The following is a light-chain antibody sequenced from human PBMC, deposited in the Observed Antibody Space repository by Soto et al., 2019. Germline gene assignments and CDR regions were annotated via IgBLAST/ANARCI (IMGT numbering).Light chain of an antibody. CDR2: AST. CDR3: QQTYSAPIT. CDR1: QIISSY. Sequence: DIQMTQSPSALSASIGDRVTITCRASQIISSYLNWYQQKPGKVPKLLIYASTNLQSGVPSRFSGRGAGTDFTFTIGSLQPEDFATYYCQQTYSAPITFGQGTRLE. J-gene: IGKJ5*01. V-gene: IGKV1-39*01.